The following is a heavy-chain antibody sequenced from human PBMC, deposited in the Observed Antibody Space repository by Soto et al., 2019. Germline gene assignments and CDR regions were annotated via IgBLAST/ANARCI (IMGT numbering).Heavy chain of an antibody. CDR2: ISYDGSNK. CDR3: AQPADSSGWTDFDY. Sequence: QVQLVESGGGVVQPGRSLRLSCAASGFTFSSYGMHWVRQAPGKGLEWVAVISYDGSNKYYADSVKGRFTISRDNSKNTLYLQMNSLRAEDTAVYYCAQPADSSGWTDFDYWGQGTLVTVSS. J-gene: IGHJ4*02. V-gene: IGHV3-30*03. CDR1: GFTFSSYG. D-gene: IGHD6-25*01.